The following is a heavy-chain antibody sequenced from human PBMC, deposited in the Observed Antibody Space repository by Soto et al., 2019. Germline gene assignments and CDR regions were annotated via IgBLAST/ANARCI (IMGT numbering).Heavy chain of an antibody. CDR2: ISAYNGNT. J-gene: IGHJ4*02. CDR3: ARAWFGDFVYYFDY. V-gene: IGHV1-18*01. Sequence: QVQLVQSGAEVKKPGASVKVSCKASGYTFTNYAISWVRQAPGQGLEWMGWISAYNGNTNYAQKLQGRVTMTTDTSTSSASMELRSLRSDDTAVYYCARAWFGDFVYYFDYWGQGTQVTVSS. CDR1: GYTFTNYA. D-gene: IGHD3-10*01.